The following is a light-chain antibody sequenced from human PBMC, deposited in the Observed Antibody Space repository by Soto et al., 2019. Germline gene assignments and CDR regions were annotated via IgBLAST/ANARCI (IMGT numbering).Light chain of an antibody. Sequence: DIQMTQSPSTLSASVGDRVTITCRASQSNSSWLAWYQQKPGKAPKLLIYKASTLESGVPSRFSGSGSGTEFTLTISSLQPDDFATYYCQQYNDYGTFGQGTKVEI. V-gene: IGKV1-5*03. CDR1: QSNSSW. J-gene: IGKJ1*01. CDR2: KAS. CDR3: QQYNDYGT.